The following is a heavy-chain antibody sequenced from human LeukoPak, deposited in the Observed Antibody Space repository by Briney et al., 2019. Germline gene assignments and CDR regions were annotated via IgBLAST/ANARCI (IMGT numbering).Heavy chain of an antibody. D-gene: IGHD2-15*01. V-gene: IGHV4-30-2*01. Sequence: PSETLSLTCAVSGVSISSGGYSWSWIRQPPGKGLEWIGYIYHSGSTYYNPSLKSRVTISVNRSKNQFSLKLSSVTAADTAVYYCAREVRHCSGGSCQNWFDPWGQGTLVTVSS. CDR2: IYHSGST. CDR3: AREVRHCSGGSCQNWFDP. J-gene: IGHJ5*02. CDR1: GVSISSGGYS.